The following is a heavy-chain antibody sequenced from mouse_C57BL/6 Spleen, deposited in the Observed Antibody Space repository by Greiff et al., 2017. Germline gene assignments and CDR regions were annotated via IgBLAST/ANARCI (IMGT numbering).Heavy chain of an antibody. CDR3: ARIDYGYWYFEV. Sequence: VQLQESGPELVKPGASVKISCKASGYAFSSSWMNWVKQRPGKGLEWIGRIYPGDGDTNYNGKFQGKATLTADKSSSTPYMQLSSLTSEDSAVYFCARIDYGYWYFEVWGTGATVTVSS. CDR2: IYPGDGDT. J-gene: IGHJ1*03. V-gene: IGHV1-82*01. CDR1: GYAFSSSW. D-gene: IGHD1-1*01.